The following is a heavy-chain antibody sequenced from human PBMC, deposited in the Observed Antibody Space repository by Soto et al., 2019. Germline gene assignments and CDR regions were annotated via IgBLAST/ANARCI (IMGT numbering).Heavy chain of an antibody. V-gene: IGHV4-34*01. CDR2: INQSGST. D-gene: IGHD2-2*01. CDR3: ARNPSHLCASTSCHAFDI. J-gene: IGHJ3*02. Sequence: SETLSLTCGVYGGSISGNYWSWIRQSPGKGLEWIGEINQSGSTNYNPSLKSRVSISVDTSKNQFSLKLNSVTVADTAVYYCARNPSHLCASTSCHAFDIWGQGTMVTVSS. CDR1: GGSISGNY.